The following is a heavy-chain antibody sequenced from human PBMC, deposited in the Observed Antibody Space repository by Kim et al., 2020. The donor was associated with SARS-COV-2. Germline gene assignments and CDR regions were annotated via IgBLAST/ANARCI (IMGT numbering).Heavy chain of an antibody. CDR1: GFTFDDYA. J-gene: IGHJ6*03. CDR3: AKDIVTTVALHGYMDV. CDR2: ISWSSGSI. D-gene: IGHD4-17*01. V-gene: IGHV3-9*01. Sequence: GGSLRLSCAASGFTFDDYAMHWVRQAPGKGLEWVSGISWSSGSIGYADSVKGRFTISRDNAKNSLYLQMNSLRAEDTALYYCAKDIVTTVALHGYMDVWGKGTTVTVSS.